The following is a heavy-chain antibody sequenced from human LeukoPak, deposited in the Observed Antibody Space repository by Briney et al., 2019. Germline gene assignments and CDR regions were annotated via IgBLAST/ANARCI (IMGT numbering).Heavy chain of an antibody. CDR1: GGSISSYY. V-gene: IGHV4-59*08. CDR3: ARFEYSSSLFDP. Sequence: SETLSLTCTVSGGSISSYYWSWIRQPPGKGLEWIGYIYYSGSTNYNPSLKSRVTISVDTSKNQFSLKLSSVTVADTAVYYCARFEYSSSLFDPWGQGTLVTVSS. J-gene: IGHJ5*02. D-gene: IGHD6-13*01. CDR2: IYYSGST.